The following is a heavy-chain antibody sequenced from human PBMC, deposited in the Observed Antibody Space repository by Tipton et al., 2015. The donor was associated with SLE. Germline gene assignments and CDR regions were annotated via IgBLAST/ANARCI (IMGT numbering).Heavy chain of an antibody. V-gene: IGHV4-59*11. CDR2: IYYSGNT. CDR3: ARGGSSGLGRADY. Sequence: TLSLTCTVSGGSISSHYWSWIRQPPGKGLEWIGYIYYSGNTNYNPSLKSRVTISIDTSKKQFSLKLSSVTAADTAVYYCARGGSSGLGRADYWGQGTLVTVSS. CDR1: GGSISSHY. D-gene: IGHD6-19*01. J-gene: IGHJ4*02.